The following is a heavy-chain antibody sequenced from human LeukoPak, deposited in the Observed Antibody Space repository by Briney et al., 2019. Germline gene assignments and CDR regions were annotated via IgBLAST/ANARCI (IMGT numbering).Heavy chain of an antibody. J-gene: IGHJ5*02. V-gene: IGHV4-39*01. D-gene: IGHD2/OR15-2a*01. CDR3: AGTKYLSWFDP. Sequence: SETLSLTCTVSGGSISSSSYYWGWIRQPPGKGLEWIGSIYYSGSTYYNPSLKSRVTISVDTSKNKFSLRLSSVTAADTAVYYCAGTKYLSWFDPWGQGTLVTVSS. CDR2: IYYSGST. CDR1: GGSISSSSYY.